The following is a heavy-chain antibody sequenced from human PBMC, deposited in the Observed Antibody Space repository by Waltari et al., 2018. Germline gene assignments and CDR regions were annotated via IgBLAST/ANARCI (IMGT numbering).Heavy chain of an antibody. D-gene: IGHD3-10*01. CDR3: ARAGRSFALNY. V-gene: IGHV3-48*04. Sequence: EVQLVESGGGLVQPGGSLRLSCAASGFTFSSYSMNWVRQAPGKGLDWVSYISSSSSTIYYADSVKGRFTISRDNAKNSLYLQMNSLRAEDTAVYYCARAGRSFALNYWGQGTLVTVSS. J-gene: IGHJ4*02. CDR1: GFTFSSYS. CDR2: ISSSSSTI.